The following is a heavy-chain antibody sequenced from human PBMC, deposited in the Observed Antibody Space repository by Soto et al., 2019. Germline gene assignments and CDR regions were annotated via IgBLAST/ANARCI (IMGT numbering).Heavy chain of an antibody. CDR1: GFTFSSYA. J-gene: IGHJ5*02. Sequence: QSGGSLRLSCAASGFTFSSYAMHWVRQAPGKGLEWVAVISYDGSNKYYADSVKGRFTISRDNSKNTLYLQMNSLRAEDTAVYYCARDFPLGVVRSSWFDPWGQGTLVTVSS. CDR3: ARDFPLGVVRSSWFDP. V-gene: IGHV3-30-3*01. CDR2: ISYDGSNK. D-gene: IGHD3-3*01.